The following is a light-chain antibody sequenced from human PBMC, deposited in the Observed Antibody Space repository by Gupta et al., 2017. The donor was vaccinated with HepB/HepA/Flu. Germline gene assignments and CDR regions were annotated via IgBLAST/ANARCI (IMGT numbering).Light chain of an antibody. CDR3: SAYTSSSTPVV. J-gene: IGLJ2*01. V-gene: IGLV2-14*01. CDR2: DVS. Sequence: QSALTQPASVSGSPGPSIPISCTGTSRDVGGYNYVSWYQQHPGKAPKLMIYDVSNRPSGVSNRFSGSKSGNTASLTISGLQAEDETDYYCSAYTSSSTPVVFGGGTKLTVL. CDR1: SRDVGGYNY.